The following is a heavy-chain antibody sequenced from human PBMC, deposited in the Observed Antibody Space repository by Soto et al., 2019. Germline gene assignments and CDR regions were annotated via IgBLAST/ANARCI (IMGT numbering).Heavy chain of an antibody. D-gene: IGHD2-2*01. CDR3: TTDRIEYQLPSAYYYYYGMDV. J-gene: IGHJ6*02. Sequence: GGSLRLSCAASGFTFSNAWMNWVRQAPGKGLEWVGRIKSKTDGGTTDYAAPVKGRFTISRDDSKNTLYLQMNSLKTEDTAVYYCTTDRIEYQLPSAYYYYYGMDVWGQGTTVTVSS. CDR1: GFTFSNAW. CDR2: IKSKTDGGTT. V-gene: IGHV3-15*07.